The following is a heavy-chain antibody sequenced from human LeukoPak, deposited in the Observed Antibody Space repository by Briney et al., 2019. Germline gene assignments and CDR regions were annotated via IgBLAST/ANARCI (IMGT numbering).Heavy chain of an antibody. Sequence: ASVKVSCKASGYTFTGYYMHWVRQAPGQGLEWMGWINPNSGGTNYAQKFQGWFTMTRDTSISTAYMELSRLRSDDTAVYYCARAHGVTTEYYFDYWGQGTLVTVSS. CDR2: INPNSGGT. J-gene: IGHJ4*02. D-gene: IGHD4-17*01. CDR3: ARAHGVTTEYYFDY. V-gene: IGHV1-2*04. CDR1: GYTFTGYY.